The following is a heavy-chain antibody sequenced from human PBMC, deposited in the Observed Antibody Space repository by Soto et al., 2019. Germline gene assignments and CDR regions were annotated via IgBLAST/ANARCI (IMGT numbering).Heavy chain of an antibody. Sequence: QVQLVESGGGVVQPGRSLGLSCAASGFTFSTYAMHWVRQAPGKGLEWLAVISYDGSNKYYADSVNVRFTNSRDNSKNTLFLQMNSLTAEDTAVYHCARDQRAGNCRGGICYYYYGMDVWGEGTRVTVSS. D-gene: IGHD2-15*01. CDR2: ISYDGSNK. V-gene: IGHV3-30-3*01. J-gene: IGHJ6*04. CDR3: ARDQRAGNCRGGICYYYYGMDV. CDR1: GFTFSTYA.